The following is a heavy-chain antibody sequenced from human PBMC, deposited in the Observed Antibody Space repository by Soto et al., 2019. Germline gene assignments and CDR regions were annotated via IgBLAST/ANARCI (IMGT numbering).Heavy chain of an antibody. Sequence: SETLSLTCTVSGGSISSYYWSWIRQPPGKGLEWIGYIYYSGSTNYNPSLKSRVTISVDTAKNQFSLKLSSVTAADTAVYYCAREWVDYDFWSGYSFHGMDVWGQGTTVTVSS. D-gene: IGHD3-3*01. V-gene: IGHV4-59*01. CDR3: AREWVDYDFWSGYSFHGMDV. CDR1: GGSISSYY. J-gene: IGHJ6*02. CDR2: IYYSGST.